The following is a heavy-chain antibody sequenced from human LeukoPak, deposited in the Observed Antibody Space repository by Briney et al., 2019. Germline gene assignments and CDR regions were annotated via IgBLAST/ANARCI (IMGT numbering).Heavy chain of an antibody. Sequence: GGSLRLSCAASGFTFDDYAMHWVRQAPGKGLEWVSGISWNSGSIGYADSVKGRFTISRDNAKNSLYLQMNSLRAEDTALYYCAKDIYGDYYYGMDVWGQGTTVTVSS. V-gene: IGHV3-9*01. CDR2: ISWNSGSI. CDR1: GFTFDDYA. D-gene: IGHD4-17*01. J-gene: IGHJ6*02. CDR3: AKDIYGDYYYGMDV.